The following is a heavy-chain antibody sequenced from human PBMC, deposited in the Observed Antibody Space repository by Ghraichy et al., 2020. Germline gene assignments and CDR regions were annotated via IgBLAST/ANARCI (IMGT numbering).Heavy chain of an antibody. CDR1: GFAFTTYG. CDR3: AKRGDYSGNNAIDFDS. CDR2: VVNSGDDK. V-gene: IGHV3-23*01. Sequence: GESLNISCATSGFAFTTYGMSWVRQVPGKGPEWVSSVVNSGDDKYYADSVRGRFTISRDRSEKMVYLQMNSLTAEDTAVYYCAKRGDYSGNNAIDFDSWGQGTLVTVSS. J-gene: IGHJ4*02. D-gene: IGHD1-26*01.